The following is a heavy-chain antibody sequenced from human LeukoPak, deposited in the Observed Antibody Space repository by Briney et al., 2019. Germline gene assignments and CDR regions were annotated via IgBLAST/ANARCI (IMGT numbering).Heavy chain of an antibody. CDR1: GFTFSSYE. CDR2: ISSSGSTI. CDR3: AELGITMIGGV. D-gene: IGHD3-10*02. V-gene: IGHV3-48*03. J-gene: IGHJ6*04. Sequence: GGSLRLSGAASGFTFSSYEMNWVRQAPGKGLEWVTYISSSGSTIYYADSVKGRFTISRDNAKNSLYLQMNSLRAEDTAVYYCAELGITMIGGVWGKGTTVTISS.